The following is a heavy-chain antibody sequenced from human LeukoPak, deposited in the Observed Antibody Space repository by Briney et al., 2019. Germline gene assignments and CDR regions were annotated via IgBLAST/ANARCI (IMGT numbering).Heavy chain of an antibody. CDR3: ARNNPGSTSRLDWFDP. D-gene: IGHD1-14*01. J-gene: IGHJ5*02. CDR2: INQDGTEK. CDR1: GFPFSTYW. Sequence: PGESLRLSCAASGFPFSTYWMSWVRQAPGKGLEWVANINQDGTEKYYVDSVKGRFTISRDYAKNSLYLQMNSLRAEDTALYYCARNNPGSTSRLDWFDPWGQGTLVTVSS. V-gene: IGHV3-7*03.